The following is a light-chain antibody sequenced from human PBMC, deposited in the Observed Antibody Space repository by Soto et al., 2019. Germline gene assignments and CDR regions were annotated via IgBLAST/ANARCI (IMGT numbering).Light chain of an antibody. J-gene: IGKJ5*01. CDR2: AAS. Sequence: DIVLTQSPGTLSLSPGERATLSCRASQSVSSSNLAWYQQKPAQAPRLLIYAASRRAPGIPDRFSGSGSGTDFTLTISRLEPEDFAIYYCQFYGSSLITFGQGTRLEIK. V-gene: IGKV3-20*01. CDR1: QSVSSSN. CDR3: QFYGSSLIT.